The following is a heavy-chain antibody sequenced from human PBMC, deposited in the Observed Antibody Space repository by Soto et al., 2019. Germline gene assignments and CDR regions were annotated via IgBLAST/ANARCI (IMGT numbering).Heavy chain of an antibody. Sequence: SVKVSCKASGGTFSSYAISWVRQAPGQGLEWMGGIIPIFGTANYAQKFQGRVTITADETTSTAYMELSRRRSEDTAVYYCAGGSLVGGYLFDYWGQGTLVTVSS. CDR2: IIPIFGTA. D-gene: IGHD5-12*01. J-gene: IGHJ4*02. CDR3: AGGSLVGGYLFDY. V-gene: IGHV1-69*13. CDR1: GGTFSSYA.